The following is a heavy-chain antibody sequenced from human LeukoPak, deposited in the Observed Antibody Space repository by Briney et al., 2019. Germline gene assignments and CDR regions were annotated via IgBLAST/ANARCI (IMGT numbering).Heavy chain of an antibody. CDR3: ARGIADIRDFDS. D-gene: IGHD2-15*01. CDR2: IYTSGST. V-gene: IGHV4-4*07. CDR1: GGSISSYY. Sequence: SETLSLTCTVSGGSISSYYWSWIRQPAGKGLEWIGRIYTSGSTNYNPSLKSQVTMSVDTSKNQFSLKLSSVTAADTAVYYCARGIADIRDFDSWGQGTLVTVSS. J-gene: IGHJ4*02.